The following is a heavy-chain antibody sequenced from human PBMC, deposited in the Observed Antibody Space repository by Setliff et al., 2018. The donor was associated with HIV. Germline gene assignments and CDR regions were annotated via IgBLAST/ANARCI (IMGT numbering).Heavy chain of an antibody. V-gene: IGHV5-51*01. CDR1: GYRFSHYW. J-gene: IGHJ4*02. Sequence: PGESLKISCRGFGYRFSHYWIGWVRQMPGKGLEWMGIIYPGDSDTRYSPSFQGQVTIPADKSISTAYLQWTSLKAPDTAIYYCARGRDSIWGSYLDYWGQGTLVTVSS. D-gene: IGHD3-16*02. CDR3: ARGRDSIWGSYLDY. CDR2: IYPGDSDT.